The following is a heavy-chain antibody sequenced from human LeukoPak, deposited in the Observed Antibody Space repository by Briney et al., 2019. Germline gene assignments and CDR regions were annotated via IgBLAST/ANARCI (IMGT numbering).Heavy chain of an antibody. D-gene: IGHD1-1*01. CDR3: ARGPPRGKYYYMDV. CDR2: IGTASDT. J-gene: IGHJ6*03. V-gene: IGHV3-13*01. Sequence: PGGSLRLSCAASGSTFSSFDMHWVRQPTGQGLEWVSTIGTASDTHYPGSVEGRFTLSRDNAKNSLYLQMNSLTAGDTAVYYCARGPPRGKYYYMDVWGKGTTVTVSS. CDR1: GSTFSSFD.